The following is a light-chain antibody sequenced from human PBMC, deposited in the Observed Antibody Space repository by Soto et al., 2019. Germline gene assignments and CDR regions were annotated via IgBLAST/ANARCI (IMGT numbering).Light chain of an antibody. Sequence: QSALTQPASVSESPGQSITISCTGSSSDVGAYNYVSWYQQHPGKAPRLMIYEVTNRPSGVSNRFSGSKSGNTASLTISGLRAEDEADYYCSSYTSGSTLVVFGGGTKLTVL. CDR1: SSDVGAYNY. CDR3: SSYTSGSTLVV. V-gene: IGLV2-14*01. J-gene: IGLJ2*01. CDR2: EVT.